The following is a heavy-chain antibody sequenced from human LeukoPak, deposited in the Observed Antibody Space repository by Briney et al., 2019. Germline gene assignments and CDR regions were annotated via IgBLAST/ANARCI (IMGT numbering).Heavy chain of an antibody. D-gene: IGHD3-3*01. CDR1: GFTVIDNY. J-gene: IGHJ4*02. V-gene: IGHV3-53*01. Sequence: PGGSLRLSCAASGFTVIDNYMSWVRQAPGKGLEWVSVIYSGRSAYYADSVKGRFTISRDNSKNTLYLQMNSLRAEDTAVYYCARVLRLLEWLPRFGSYFDYWGQGTLVTVSS. CDR2: IYSGRSA. CDR3: ARVLRLLEWLPRFGSYFDY.